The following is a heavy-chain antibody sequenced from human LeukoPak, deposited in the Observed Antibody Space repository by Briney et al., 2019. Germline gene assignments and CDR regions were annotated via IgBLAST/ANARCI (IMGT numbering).Heavy chain of an antibody. Sequence: SQTLSLTCTVSGGSISSGGYYWSWIRQQPGKGLEWIGYIYYSGSTYYNPSLKSRVTISVDTSKNQFSLKLSSVTAADTAVYYCAREGAARPVDYWGQGTLVTVSS. CDR3: AREGAARPVDY. D-gene: IGHD6-6*01. CDR2: IYYSGST. CDR1: GGSISSGGYY. V-gene: IGHV4-31*03. J-gene: IGHJ4*02.